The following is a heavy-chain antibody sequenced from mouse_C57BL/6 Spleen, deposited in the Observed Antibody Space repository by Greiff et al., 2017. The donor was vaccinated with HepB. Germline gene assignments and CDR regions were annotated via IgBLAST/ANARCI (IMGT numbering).Heavy chain of an antibody. V-gene: IGHV5-17*01. Sequence: EVKLQESGGGLVKPGGSLKLSCAASGFTFSDYGMHWVRQAPEKGLEWVAYISSGSSTIYYADTVKGRFTISRDNAKNTLFLQMTSLRSEDTAMYYCARPGGSSSYWYFDVWGTGTTVTVSS. D-gene: IGHD1-1*01. CDR1: GFTFSDYG. CDR2: ISSGSSTI. CDR3: ARPGGSSSYWYFDV. J-gene: IGHJ1*03.